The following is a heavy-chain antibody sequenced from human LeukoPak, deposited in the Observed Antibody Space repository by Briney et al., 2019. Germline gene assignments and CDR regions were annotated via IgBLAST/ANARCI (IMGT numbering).Heavy chain of an antibody. Sequence: SGPTLLNPTQTLTLTCTFSGFSLSTSGMCVSWIRQPPGKALEWLALTDWDDDKYYSTSLKTRLTISKDTSKNQVVLTMTNMDPVDTATYYCARTYGSGSYFDYWGQGTLVTVSS. V-gene: IGHV2-70*01. CDR2: TDWDDDK. CDR3: ARTYGSGSYFDY. D-gene: IGHD3-10*01. CDR1: GFSLSTSGMC. J-gene: IGHJ4*02.